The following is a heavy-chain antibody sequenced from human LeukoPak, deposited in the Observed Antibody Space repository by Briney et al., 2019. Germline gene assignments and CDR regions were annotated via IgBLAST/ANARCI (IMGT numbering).Heavy chain of an antibody. J-gene: IGHJ4*02. CDR2: IKQDGSEK. CDR1: GFIFSDYW. CDR3: ARDLFPYYYDSSGYFFDY. V-gene: IGHV3-7*01. D-gene: IGHD3-22*01. Sequence: GGSLRLSCAASGFIFSDYWMSWVRQAPGKGLEWVAIIKQDGSEKYYVDSVKGRFTISRDNAKNSLYLQMNSLRVEDTAVYYCARDLFPYYYDSSGYFFDYWGQGTLVTVSS.